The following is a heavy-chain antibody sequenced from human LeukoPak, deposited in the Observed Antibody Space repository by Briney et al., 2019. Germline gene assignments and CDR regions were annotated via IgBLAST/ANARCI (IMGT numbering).Heavy chain of an antibody. D-gene: IGHD2-15*01. CDR1: GFTFSNSW. J-gene: IGHJ4*02. V-gene: IGHV3-7*03. Sequence: GGSLRLSCAASGFTFSNSWMHWVRQTPGKGLEWVANIKQDGSEISYVDSVKGRFTISRDNAKNSLYLQMNSLRAEDTAVYYCVRGNPFGGYWGQGTLVTVSS. CDR2: IKQDGSEI. CDR3: VRGNPFGGY.